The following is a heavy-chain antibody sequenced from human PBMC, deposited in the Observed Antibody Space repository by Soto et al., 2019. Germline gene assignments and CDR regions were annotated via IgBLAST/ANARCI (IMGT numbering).Heavy chain of an antibody. V-gene: IGHV3-23*01. D-gene: IGHD3-3*01. CDR3: AKGLRFLEWLSYYFDY. CDR1: GFTFSSYA. CDR2: ISGSGGST. Sequence: GGSLRLSCAASGFTFSSYAMSWVRQAPGKGLEWVSAISGSGGSTYYADSVKGRFTISRDNSKNTLYLQMNSLRVEDTAVYYCAKGLRFLEWLSYYFDYWGQGTLVTVSS. J-gene: IGHJ4*02.